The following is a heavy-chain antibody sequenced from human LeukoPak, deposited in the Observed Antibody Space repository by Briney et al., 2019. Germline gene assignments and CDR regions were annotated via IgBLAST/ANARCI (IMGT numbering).Heavy chain of an antibody. D-gene: IGHD6-19*01. J-gene: IGHJ4*02. Sequence: SGGSLRLSCAASGFTFDDYAMHWVRQAPGKDLEWVSGISWNSGSIGYADSVKGRFTISRDNAKNSLYLQMNSLRAEDTALYYCAKAPTRGWYGLVDYWGQGTLVTVSS. CDR3: AKAPTRGWYGLVDY. CDR1: GFTFDDYA. V-gene: IGHV3-9*01. CDR2: ISWNSGSI.